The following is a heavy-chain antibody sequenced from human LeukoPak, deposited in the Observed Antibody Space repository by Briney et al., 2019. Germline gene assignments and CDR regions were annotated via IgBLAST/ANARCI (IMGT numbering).Heavy chain of an antibody. V-gene: IGHV3-48*01. Sequence: GGSLRLSCAASGFTFSSYSMNWARQAPGKGLEWVSYISSSSSTIYYADSVKGRFTISRDNAKNSLYLQMNSLRAEDTAVYYCASLLLLWFGGDAFDIWGQGTMVTVSS. CDR3: ASLLLLWFGGDAFDI. CDR2: ISSSSSTI. CDR1: GFTFSSYS. D-gene: IGHD3-10*01. J-gene: IGHJ3*02.